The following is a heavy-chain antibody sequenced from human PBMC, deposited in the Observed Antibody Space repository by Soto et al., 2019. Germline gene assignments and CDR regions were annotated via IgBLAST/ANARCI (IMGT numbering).Heavy chain of an antibody. CDR3: ANEIRGQHLDV. V-gene: IGHV1-69*02. CDR2: IIPILGIA. D-gene: IGHD6-13*01. J-gene: IGHJ6*02. Sequence: QVQLVQSGAEVKKPGSSVKVSCKASGGTFSSYTISWMRQAPGQGLEWMGRIIPILGIANYAQKFQGRVTITADKSTSTAYMELSSLRSEDTAVYYCANEIRGQHLDVWGQGTTVTVSS. CDR1: GGTFSSYT.